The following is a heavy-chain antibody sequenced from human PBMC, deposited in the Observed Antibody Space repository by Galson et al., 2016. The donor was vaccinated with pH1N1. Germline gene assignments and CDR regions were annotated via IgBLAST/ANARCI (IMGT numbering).Heavy chain of an antibody. Sequence: QSGAEVTKPGESLKISCKASGYSFIRQWIAWVRQGPGKGLEWVGVVNPGGSTIRYSPSFQGQVTISSDKSISTAYLQWISLRASDTATYYCARQYDFGDYRGNAFDIWGQGTVVLVSS. V-gene: IGHV5-51*03. J-gene: IGHJ3*02. CDR1: GYSFIRQW. CDR3: ARQYDFGDYRGNAFDI. CDR2: VNPGGSTI. D-gene: IGHD4-17*01.